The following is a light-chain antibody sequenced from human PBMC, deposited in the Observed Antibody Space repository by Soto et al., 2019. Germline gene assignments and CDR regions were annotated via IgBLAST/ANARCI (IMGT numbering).Light chain of an antibody. CDR3: QQYHNWPA. V-gene: IGKV3-15*01. CDR1: QSVFSS. J-gene: IGKJ1*01. Sequence: EILMTQSPATLSVSPGEIATLSCRARQSVFSSLAWYQHKRGEAPRLLIYGAATRATGIAARFSGSGSGTEFTLNISSLQSEDFAVYFCQQYHNWPAFGQETTVDI. CDR2: GAA.